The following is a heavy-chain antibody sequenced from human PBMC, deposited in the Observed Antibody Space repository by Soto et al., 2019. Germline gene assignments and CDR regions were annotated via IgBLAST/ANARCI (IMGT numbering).Heavy chain of an antibody. D-gene: IGHD1-26*01. CDR2: IYYSGST. J-gene: IGHJ4*02. CDR1: GGSISSYY. V-gene: IGHV4-59*01. Sequence: PSETLSLTCTVSGGSISSYYWSWIRQPPGKGLEWIGYIYYSGSTNYNPSLKSRVTISVDTSKNQFSLKLSSVTAADTAVYYCARRGSGSDPIDYWGQGTQVTVSS. CDR3: ARRGSGSDPIDY.